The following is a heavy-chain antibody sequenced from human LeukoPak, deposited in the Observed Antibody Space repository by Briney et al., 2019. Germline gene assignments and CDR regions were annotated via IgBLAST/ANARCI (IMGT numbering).Heavy chain of an antibody. Sequence: ASVKVSCKASGYTFTSYYMHWVRQAPGQGLEWMGIINPSGGSTSYAQKFQGRVTMTRDTSTSTVYMELRSLRSDDTAVYYCVYCSSTSCSLFDYWGQGTLVTVSS. J-gene: IGHJ4*02. CDR1: GYTFTSYY. V-gene: IGHV1-46*01. CDR2: INPSGGST. CDR3: VYCSSTSCSLFDY. D-gene: IGHD2-2*01.